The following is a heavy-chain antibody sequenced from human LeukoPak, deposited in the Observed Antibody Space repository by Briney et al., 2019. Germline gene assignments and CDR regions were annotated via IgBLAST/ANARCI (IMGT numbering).Heavy chain of an antibody. V-gene: IGHV3-23*01. Sequence: PGGSLRLSCAASGFTFSDYYMSWVRQAPGKGLEWVSAISGSGGSTYYADSVKGRFTISRDNSKNTLYLQMNSLRAEDTAVYYCAKDPTSGFWSGYYIWGQGTLVTVSS. J-gene: IGHJ4*02. CDR3: AKDPTSGFWSGYYI. CDR2: ISGSGGST. CDR1: GFTFSDYY. D-gene: IGHD3-3*01.